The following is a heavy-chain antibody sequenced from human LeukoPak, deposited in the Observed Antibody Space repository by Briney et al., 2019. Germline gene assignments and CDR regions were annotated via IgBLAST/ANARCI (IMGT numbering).Heavy chain of an antibody. Sequence: SETLSLTCAVSGGSISSGGYSWSWIRQPPGKGLEWIGYIYYSGSTYYNPSLKSRVTISVDTSKNQFSLKLSSVTAEDTAVYYCTRKGSQWDFLVDYWGQGTRVAVSP. CDR1: GGSISSGGYS. CDR2: IYYSGST. J-gene: IGHJ4*02. CDR3: TRKGSQWDFLVDY. D-gene: IGHD2/OR15-2a*01. V-gene: IGHV4-30-4*07.